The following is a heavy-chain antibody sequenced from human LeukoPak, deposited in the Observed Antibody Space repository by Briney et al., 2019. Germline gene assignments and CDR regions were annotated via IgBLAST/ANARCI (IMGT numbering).Heavy chain of an antibody. CDR1: GGSISSSSYY. CDR3: ARDDSSGWPVGHAFDI. D-gene: IGHD6-19*01. V-gene: IGHV4-39*07. Sequence: SETLSLTCTVSGGSISSSSYYWGWIRQPPGKGLEWLGSIYYSGSTYYNPSLKSRVTISVDTSKNQFSLKLSSVTAADTAVYYCARDDSSGWPVGHAFDIWGQGTMVAVSS. CDR2: IYYSGST. J-gene: IGHJ3*02.